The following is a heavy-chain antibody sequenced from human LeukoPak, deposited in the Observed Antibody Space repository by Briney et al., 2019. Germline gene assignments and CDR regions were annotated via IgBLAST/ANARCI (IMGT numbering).Heavy chain of an antibody. Sequence: GGSLRLSCAASGFTVSRNYMSWVRQAPGKGLEWVSVIYSGGSTYYADSVKGRFTISRDNSKNTLYLQMNSLRAEDTAVYYCARDCGGSCYSYAFDIWGQGTMVTVSS. CDR1: GFTVSRNY. V-gene: IGHV3-66*01. D-gene: IGHD2-15*01. CDR3: ARDCGGSCYSYAFDI. CDR2: IYSGGST. J-gene: IGHJ3*02.